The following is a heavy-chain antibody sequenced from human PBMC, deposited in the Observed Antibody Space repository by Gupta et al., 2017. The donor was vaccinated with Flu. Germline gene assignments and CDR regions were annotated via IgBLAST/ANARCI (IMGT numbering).Heavy chain of an antibody. V-gene: IGHV3-9*01. D-gene: IGHD6-19*01. CDR2: ISWNSINI. CDR1: GFSFANSA. Sequence: EVQLVESGGGLVQPGRSLRLSCTASGFSFANSAMHWVRQAPGKGLEWVSSISWNSINIGDADYVKGRFTISRDNAKNSLYLHVNSLRDEDSALCYCVRGDFWNIPVAGVNAFDIWGQGAMVIVSS. CDR3: VRGDFWNIPVAGVNAFDI. J-gene: IGHJ3*02.